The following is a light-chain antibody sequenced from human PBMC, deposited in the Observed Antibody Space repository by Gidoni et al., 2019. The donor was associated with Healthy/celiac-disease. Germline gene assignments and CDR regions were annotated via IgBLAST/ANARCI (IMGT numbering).Light chain of an antibody. Sequence: SYVLPPPPSVSVAPGKTARLTCGGNNIGSKSVHWYQQKPGQAPVLVIYYDSDRPSGIPERFSGSNSGNTATLTISRVEAGDEADYYCQVWDSSSDHVVFGGGTKLTVL. V-gene: IGLV3-21*04. CDR1: NIGSKS. CDR3: QVWDSSSDHVV. J-gene: IGLJ2*01. CDR2: YDS.